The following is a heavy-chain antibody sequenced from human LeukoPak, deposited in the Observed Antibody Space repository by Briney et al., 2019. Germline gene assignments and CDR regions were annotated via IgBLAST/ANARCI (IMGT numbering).Heavy chain of an antibody. CDR2: ISAYNGNT. D-gene: IGHD2-2*01. Sequence: ASVKVSCKASGYTFTSYGFNWVRQAPGQGLEWMGWISAYNGNTNYAQKLQGRVTMTTDTSTSTAYMELRSLRSDDTAVYYCARAGGYCSSNSCYDYYGVDVWGQGTTVTVSS. J-gene: IGHJ6*02. CDR3: ARAGGYCSSNSCYDYYGVDV. V-gene: IGHV1-18*01. CDR1: GYTFTSYG.